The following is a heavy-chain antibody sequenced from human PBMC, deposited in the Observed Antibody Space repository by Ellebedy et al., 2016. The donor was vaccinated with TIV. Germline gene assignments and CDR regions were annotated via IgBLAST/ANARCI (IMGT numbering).Heavy chain of an antibody. Sequence: SETLSLTXAVYGGSFSGYYWSWIRQPPGKGLEWIGEINHSGSTNYNPSLKSRVTISVDTSKNQFSLKLSSVTAADTAVYYCARVLSYCSSTSCYRGAFDIWGQGTMVTVSS. CDR3: ARVLSYCSSTSCYRGAFDI. CDR2: INHSGST. CDR1: GGSFSGYY. V-gene: IGHV4-34*01. J-gene: IGHJ3*02. D-gene: IGHD2-2*02.